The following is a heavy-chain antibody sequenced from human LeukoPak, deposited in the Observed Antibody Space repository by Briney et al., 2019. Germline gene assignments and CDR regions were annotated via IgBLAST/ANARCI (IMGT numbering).Heavy chain of an antibody. D-gene: IGHD3-22*01. CDR3: ANPRYDSSGYYYVD. CDR2: INGGSGNT. CDR1: GYTFTDYT. Sequence: ASVKVSCKASGYTFTDYTMHWLRQAPGQRLDWMGWINGGSGNTKYSPEFQGRVTITRDASASTAYMELSSLRSEDTAVYYCANPRYDSSGYYYVDWGQGTLVTVSS. J-gene: IGHJ4*02. V-gene: IGHV1-3*01.